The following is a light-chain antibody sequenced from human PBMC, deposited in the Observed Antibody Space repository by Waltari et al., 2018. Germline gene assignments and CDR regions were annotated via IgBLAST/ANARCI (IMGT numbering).Light chain of an antibody. CDR1: QTISTY. V-gene: IGKV1-39*01. Sequence: DIQMTQSPSSLSASVGERATITCRASQTISTYLYWYQQKPGKAPKLLIYGASTLTSGVPSTFSGSGSGTDFTLTISSLRPEDFATYYCQQSYSTPRTFGQGTKVEIK. J-gene: IGKJ1*01. CDR3: QQSYSTPRT. CDR2: GAS.